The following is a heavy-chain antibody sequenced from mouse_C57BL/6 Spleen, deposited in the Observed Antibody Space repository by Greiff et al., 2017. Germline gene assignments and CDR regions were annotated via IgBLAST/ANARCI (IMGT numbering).Heavy chain of an antibody. CDR2: IRLKSDNYAT. V-gene: IGHV6-3*01. CDR3: TIGYYGSSYSY. Sequence: EVKVEESGGGLVQPGGSMKLSCVASGFTFSNYWMNWVRQSPEKGLEWVAQIRLKSDNYATHYAESVKGRFTISRDDSKSSVYLQMNNLRAEDTGIYYCTIGYYGSSYSYWGQGTTLTVSS. J-gene: IGHJ2*01. D-gene: IGHD1-1*01. CDR1: GFTFSNYW.